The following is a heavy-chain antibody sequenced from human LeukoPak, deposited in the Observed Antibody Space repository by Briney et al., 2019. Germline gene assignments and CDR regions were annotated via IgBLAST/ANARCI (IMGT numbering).Heavy chain of an antibody. Sequence: ASVKVSCKASGGTFSSYAISWVRQAPGQGLEWMGGIIPIFGTANYAQKLQGRVTITTDESTSTAYMELSSLRSEDTAVYYCARGSRTVTTEEFDYWGQGTLVTVSS. J-gene: IGHJ4*02. CDR1: GGTFSSYA. CDR2: IIPIFGTA. CDR3: ARGSRTVTTEEFDY. D-gene: IGHD4-17*01. V-gene: IGHV1-69*05.